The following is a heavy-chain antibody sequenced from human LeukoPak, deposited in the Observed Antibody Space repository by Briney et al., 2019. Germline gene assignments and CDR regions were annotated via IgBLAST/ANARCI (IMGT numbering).Heavy chain of an antibody. CDR3: ARDNVGATPFYY. V-gene: IGHV3-7*05. J-gene: IGHJ4*02. D-gene: IGHD1-26*01. CDR2: INLDGTEK. Sequence: PGGSLRLSCAASGFTFSYFWMSWVRQAPGKGLEWVANINLDGTEKHYVDSVEGRFTISRDNARRSLYLQMNSLRAEDTAVYYCARDNVGATPFYYWGEGTLVTVSS. CDR1: GFTFSYFW.